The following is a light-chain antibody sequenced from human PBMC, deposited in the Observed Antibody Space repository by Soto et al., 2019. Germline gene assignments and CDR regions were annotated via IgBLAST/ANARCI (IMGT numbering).Light chain of an antibody. J-gene: IGKJ1*01. CDR1: KDINNR. V-gene: IGKV1-12*01. Sequence: DIQMTQSPSSVSESVGDRVTITCRASKDINNRVTWFQQRPGRAPKYLIQAPSILQSGFPSRFSATGSGTDFTLTIDSLQPEDFATYYCLQVKNFPRTFGQGTKLEIK. CDR2: APS. CDR3: LQVKNFPRT.